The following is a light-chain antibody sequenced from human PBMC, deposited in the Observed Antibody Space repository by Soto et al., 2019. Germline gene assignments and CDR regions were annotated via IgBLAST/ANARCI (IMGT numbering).Light chain of an antibody. CDR2: KGS. Sequence: DIQMTQSPSTLSASLGDRVTITCRASQSISFRLAWFQQKPGKAPNLLIYKGSSLESGVPSRFSGSGSGTEFTLPISSLQHDDFATYYCQQYDTYPLTFGQGTKVEV. CDR3: QQYDTYPLT. J-gene: IGKJ1*01. CDR1: QSISFR. V-gene: IGKV1-5*03.